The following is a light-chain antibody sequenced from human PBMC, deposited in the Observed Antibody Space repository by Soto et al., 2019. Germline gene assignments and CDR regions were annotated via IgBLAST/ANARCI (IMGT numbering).Light chain of an antibody. CDR3: QQYNNWPPYT. V-gene: IGKV3-15*01. CDR1: QSVGTN. J-gene: IGKJ2*01. Sequence: EIVMTQSPATLSVSPGERATLSCRASQSVGTNLAWYQQKPGQAPRLLIYGASTRATGFSARFSGSGSGTEFTLTIGSLQSEDFAVYYCQQYNNWPPYTFGQGTKLEIK. CDR2: GAS.